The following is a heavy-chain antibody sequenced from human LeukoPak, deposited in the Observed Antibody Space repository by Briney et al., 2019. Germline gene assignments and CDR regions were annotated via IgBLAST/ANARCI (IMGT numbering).Heavy chain of an antibody. Sequence: GGSLRLSCAASGFTFSSYAMSWVRQAPGKGLEWVSAISGSGGSTYYADSVKGRFTISRDNSKNTLYLQMNSLRAEDTAVYNCAKVGPSLTYSSSWYSFDYWGQGTLVTVSS. CDR3: AKVGPSLTYSSSWYSFDY. D-gene: IGHD6-13*01. CDR2: ISGSGGST. V-gene: IGHV3-23*01. CDR1: GFTFSSYA. J-gene: IGHJ4*02.